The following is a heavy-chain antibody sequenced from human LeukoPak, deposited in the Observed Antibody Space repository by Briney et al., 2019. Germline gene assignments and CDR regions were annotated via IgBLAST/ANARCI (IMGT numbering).Heavy chain of an antibody. CDR1: GFTFSSYW. CDR3: ARDSRYYDFWSGPEDHAFDI. D-gene: IGHD3-3*01. Sequence: GGSLRLSCAASGFTFSSYWMSWVRQAPGKGLEWVANIKQDGSEKYYVDSVKGRFTISRDNAENSLYLQMNSLRAEDTAVYYCARDSRYYDFWSGPEDHAFDIWGQGTMVTVSS. CDR2: IKQDGSEK. V-gene: IGHV3-7*01. J-gene: IGHJ3*02.